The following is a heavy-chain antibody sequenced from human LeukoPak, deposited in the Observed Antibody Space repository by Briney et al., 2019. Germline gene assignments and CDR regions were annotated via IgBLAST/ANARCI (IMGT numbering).Heavy chain of an antibody. CDR1: AGSLSSSSYY. CDR2: IYYSGST. CDR3: ARQSRWPTSDY. V-gene: IGHV4-39*01. D-gene: IGHD2-15*01. Sequence: SETLSLTCTVPAGSLSSSSYYWGWIRHPPGKGLEWIGSIYYSGSTYYNPSLKSRVTISVDTSKNQFSLKLSSVTAADTDVYYCARQSRWPTSDYWGQGTLVTVYS. J-gene: IGHJ4*02.